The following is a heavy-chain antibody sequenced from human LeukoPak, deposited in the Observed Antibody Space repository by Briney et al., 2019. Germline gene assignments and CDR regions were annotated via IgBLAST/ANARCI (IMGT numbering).Heavy chain of an antibody. Sequence: SETLSLTCTVSSGSISSYYWSWIRQPPGKGLEWIGYIYYSGSTNYNPSLKSRVTISVDTSKNQFSLKLSSVTAADTAVYYCARWGGVVAATYYYYGMDVWGKGTTVTVSS. J-gene: IGHJ6*04. CDR1: SGSISSYY. V-gene: IGHV4-59*01. CDR2: IYYSGST. CDR3: ARWGGVVAATYYYYGMDV. D-gene: IGHD2-15*01.